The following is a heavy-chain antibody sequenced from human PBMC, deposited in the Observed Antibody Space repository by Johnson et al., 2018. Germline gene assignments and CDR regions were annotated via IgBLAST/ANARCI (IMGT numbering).Heavy chain of an antibody. CDR2: ISGSGGTS. Sequence: EVQLVESGGGLVRPGGSLRLSCAASGFTFSHYAMSWVRQAPGKGLEWVAGISGSGGTSFYADSLRGRVTGSRDKSKNTLFLHGNSLSAEDTALYYWGMYEHAVLTVAEYFQHWGPGTLLTVSS. V-gene: IGHV3-23*04. J-gene: IGHJ1*01. CDR3: GMYEHAVLTVAEYFQH. CDR1: GFTFSHYA. D-gene: IGHD1-14*01.